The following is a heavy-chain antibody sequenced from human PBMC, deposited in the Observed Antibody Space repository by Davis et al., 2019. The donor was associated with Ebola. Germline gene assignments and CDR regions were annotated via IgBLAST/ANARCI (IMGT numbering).Heavy chain of an antibody. CDR1: GYTFTNYY. D-gene: IGHD1-7*01. V-gene: IGHV1-46*01. CDR2: INPSGGSR. CDR3: ARGPTGTVPDRFDY. Sequence: ASVKVSCKASGYTFTNYYMHWVRQAPGQGLEWMGIINPSGGSRSNAQKFQGRVTMTRDTSTSSVYMEMRSLRPEDTAVYYCARGPTGTVPDRFDYWGQGTLVTVSS. J-gene: IGHJ4*02.